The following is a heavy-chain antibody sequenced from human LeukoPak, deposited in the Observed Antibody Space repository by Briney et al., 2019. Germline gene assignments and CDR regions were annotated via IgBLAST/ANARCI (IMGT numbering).Heavy chain of an antibody. D-gene: IGHD6-13*01. J-gene: IGHJ4*02. CDR1: GGSISSSSHY. CDR2: IYYSGST. CDR3: ARPSSWYGYPLDY. Sequence: SETLSLTCTVSGGSISSSSHYWGWIRQPPGKGLEWIGSIYYSGSTYYNPSLKSRVTISVDTSKNQFSLKLSSVTAADTAVYYCARPSSWYGYPLDYWGQGTLVTVSS. V-gene: IGHV4-39*01.